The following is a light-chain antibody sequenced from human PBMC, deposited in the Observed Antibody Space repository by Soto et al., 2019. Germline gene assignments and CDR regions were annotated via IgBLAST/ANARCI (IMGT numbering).Light chain of an antibody. J-gene: IGKJ3*01. CDR1: QDIKNY. V-gene: IGKV1D-8*01. CDR2: SAS. Sequence: VISMTQSQSLLSESTGDRVTISCRMSQDIKNYLAWYQQRPGKAPALLIYSASTLQNGVPSRFSGSWSGTDFTLTISRLQSEDFATYYCQQYYSFPFTFGPGTKVDV. CDR3: QQYYSFPFT.